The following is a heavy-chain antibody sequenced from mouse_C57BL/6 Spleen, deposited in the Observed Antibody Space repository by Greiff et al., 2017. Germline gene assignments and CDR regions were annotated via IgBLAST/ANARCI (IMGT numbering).Heavy chain of an antibody. CDR3: TNWDGVDY. D-gene: IGHD4-1*01. Sequence: VQLQQSGAELVRPGASVTLSCKASGYTFTHYEMHWVKQTPVHGLEWIGAIDPETGGTAYNQKFKGKAILTADKSSSTAYMALRSLTSEDSAVYYCTNWDGVDYWGQGTTLTVSS. V-gene: IGHV1-15*01. CDR2: IDPETGGT. J-gene: IGHJ2*01. CDR1: GYTFTHYE.